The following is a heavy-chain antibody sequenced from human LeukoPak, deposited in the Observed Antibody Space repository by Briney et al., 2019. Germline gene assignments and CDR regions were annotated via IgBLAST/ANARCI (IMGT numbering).Heavy chain of an antibody. D-gene: IGHD3-9*01. V-gene: IGHV4-34*01. Sequence: SETLSLTCAVYGDSFSGYYWSWIRQPPGKGLEWIGEINHSGSTNYNPSLKSRVTISVDTSKNQFPLKLSSVTAADTAVYYCARAPGYDILTGYATSDGMDVWGQGTTVTVSS. CDR3: ARAPGYDILTGYATSDGMDV. CDR1: GDSFSGYY. J-gene: IGHJ6*02. CDR2: INHSGST.